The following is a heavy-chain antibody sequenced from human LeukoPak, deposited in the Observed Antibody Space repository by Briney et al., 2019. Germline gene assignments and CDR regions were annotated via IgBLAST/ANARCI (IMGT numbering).Heavy chain of an antibody. CDR2: ISSSGSTI. V-gene: IGHV3-11*01. J-gene: IGHJ6*02. CDR1: GFTFSDYY. D-gene: IGHD4-17*01. Sequence: PGGSLRLPCAASGFTFSDYYMSWIRQAPGKGLEWVSYISSSGSTIYYADSVKGRFTISRDNAKNSLYLQMSSLRAEDTAVYYCARFATSTVTTFTYYYYGMDVWGQGTTVTVSS. CDR3: ARFATSTVTTFTYYYYGMDV.